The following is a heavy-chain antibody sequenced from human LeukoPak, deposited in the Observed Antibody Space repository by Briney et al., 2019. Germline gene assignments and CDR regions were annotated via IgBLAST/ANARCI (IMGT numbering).Heavy chain of an antibody. CDR2: TWYDGSDK. CDR3: AKVYNNYLDY. J-gene: IGHJ4*02. D-gene: IGHD1-1*01. V-gene: IGHV3-30*02. Sequence: GGSLRLSCAASGFAFSSHGMHWVRQTPGKGLEWVAFTWYDGSDKYYADSVKGRFTISRDNSKNTLYLQMNSLRSEDTAVYYCAKVYNNYLDYWGQGTLVTVSS. CDR1: GFAFSSHG.